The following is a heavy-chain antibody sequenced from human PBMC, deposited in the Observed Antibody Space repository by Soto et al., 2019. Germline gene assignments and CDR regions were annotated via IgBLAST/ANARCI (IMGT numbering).Heavy chain of an antibody. CDR3: AITPSQQLISAY. V-gene: IGHV4-39*01. D-gene: IGHD6-13*01. CDR2: IYYSGST. J-gene: IGHJ4*02. Sequence: QLQLQASGPGLVKPSETLSLTCTVSGGSISSSSYYWGWIRQPPGKGVEWIGSIYYSGSTYYNPSLKSGSTISIDTSKNQCALKLSSVTAADTAVYYGAITPSQQLISAYWGQGTLDTVSS. CDR1: GGSISSSSYY.